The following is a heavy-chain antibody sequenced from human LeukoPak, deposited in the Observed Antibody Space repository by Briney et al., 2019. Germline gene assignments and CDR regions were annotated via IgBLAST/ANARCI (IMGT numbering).Heavy chain of an antibody. Sequence: PGTSLGLYCAASAFTFSKFGMHWVRQTPGKGLEWLAVIWGDASRRIHSDSVKGRFTISRDNSENILYLQMDSLRVEDTAVYHCARDDTADDNAFDMWGQGTMLTVSS. CDR3: ARDDTADDNAFDM. CDR1: AFTFSKFG. CDR2: IWGDASRR. J-gene: IGHJ3*02. D-gene: IGHD3-9*01. V-gene: IGHV3-33*01.